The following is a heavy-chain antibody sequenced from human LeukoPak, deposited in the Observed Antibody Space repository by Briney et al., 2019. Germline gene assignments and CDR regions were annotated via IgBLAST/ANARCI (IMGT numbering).Heavy chain of an antibody. D-gene: IGHD3-22*01. CDR2: IIPIFGIA. Sequence: SVKASCKASGGTFSSYAISWVRQAPGQGLEWMGRIIPIFGIANYAQKFQGRVTITADKSTSTAYMELSSLRSEDTAVYYCARADSSGYYQRRDAFDIWGQGTMVTVSS. V-gene: IGHV1-69*04. CDR3: ARADSSGYYQRRDAFDI. J-gene: IGHJ3*02. CDR1: GGTFSSYA.